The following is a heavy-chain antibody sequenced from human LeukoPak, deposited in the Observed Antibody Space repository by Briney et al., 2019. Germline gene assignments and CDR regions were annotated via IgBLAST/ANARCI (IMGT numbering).Heavy chain of an antibody. CDR2: INHSGST. D-gene: IGHD5-18*01. J-gene: IGHJ6*04. CDR3: ARDSSYGYYYYGMDV. V-gene: IGHV4-34*01. Sequence: SETLSLTCAVYGGSFSGYYWSWIRQPPGKGLEWIGEINHSGSTNYNPSLKSRITISVDTSKNQFSLKLSSLTAADTAVYYCARDSSYGYYYYGMDVWGKGTTVTVSS. CDR1: GGSFSGYY.